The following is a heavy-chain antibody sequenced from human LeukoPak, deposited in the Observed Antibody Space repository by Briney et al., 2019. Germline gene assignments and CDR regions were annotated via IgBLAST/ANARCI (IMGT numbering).Heavy chain of an antibody. Sequence: GGSLRLSCAASGFTVSSNYMSWARQAPGKGLEWVSVIYSGGSTYYADSVKGRFTISRDNSRNTLYLQMNSLRAEDTAVYYCARDPSLPYCSGGSCYSHYYYYGMDVWGQGTTVTVSS. CDR3: ARDPSLPYCSGGSCYSHYYYYGMDV. V-gene: IGHV3-53*01. J-gene: IGHJ6*02. D-gene: IGHD2-15*01. CDR2: IYSGGST. CDR1: GFTVSSNY.